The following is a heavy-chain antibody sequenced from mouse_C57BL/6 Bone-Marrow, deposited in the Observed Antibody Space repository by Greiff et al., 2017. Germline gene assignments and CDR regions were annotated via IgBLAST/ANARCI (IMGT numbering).Heavy chain of an antibody. CDR1: GFTFSSYA. J-gene: IGHJ4*01. CDR2: ISDGGSYT. V-gene: IGHV5-4*03. Sequence: EVKLMESGGGLVKPGGSLKLSCAASGFTFSSYAMSWVRQTPEKRLEWVATISDGGSYTYYPDNVKGRFTISRDNAKNNLYLQMSHLKSEDTAMYDCARWLLGAMDYWGQGTSVTVSS. CDR3: ARWLLGAMDY. D-gene: IGHD2-3*01.